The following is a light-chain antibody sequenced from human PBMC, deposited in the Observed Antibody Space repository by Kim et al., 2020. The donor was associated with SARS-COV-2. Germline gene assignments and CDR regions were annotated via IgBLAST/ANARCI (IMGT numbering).Light chain of an antibody. J-gene: IGLJ1*01. Sequence: PGQSVAISCTGTSSDVGGYNYVSWYQQHPDKAPKIMIYDVTKRPSGVPDRFSGSKSGNTASLTISGLQAEDEADYHCCSYAGNSYVFGTGTKVTVL. CDR3: CSYAGNSYV. CDR1: SSDVGGYNY. CDR2: DVT. V-gene: IGLV2-11*01.